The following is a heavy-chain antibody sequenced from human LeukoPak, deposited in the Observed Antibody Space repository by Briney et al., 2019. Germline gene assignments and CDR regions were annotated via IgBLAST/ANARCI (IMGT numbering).Heavy chain of an antibody. V-gene: IGHV3-48*02. D-gene: IGHD3-10*01. CDR3: ARVMVQGVTIKYYFDS. J-gene: IGHJ4*02. CDR2: ISTSSSTI. Sequence: GGSLRLSCAASEFSFSTYNMNWVRQAPGKGLEWVSYISTSSSTIYYADSVKGRFTISRDNAKNSLYLQMNSLRDEDTAVYYRARVMVQGVTIKYYFDSWGQGTLVTVSS. CDR1: EFSFSTYN.